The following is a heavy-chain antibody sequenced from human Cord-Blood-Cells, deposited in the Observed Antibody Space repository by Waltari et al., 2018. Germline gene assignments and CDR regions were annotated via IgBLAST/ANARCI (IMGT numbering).Heavy chain of an antibody. CDR1: GGSFSGYY. V-gene: IGHV4-34*01. Sequence: QVQLQQWGAGLLKPSETLSLTCAVYGGSFSGYYWSWIRQPPGKGLEWIGEINHSRSTNYNPSLKSRVTISVDTSKNQFSLKLSSVTAADTAVYYCASSGWYNWFDPWGQGTLVTVSS. J-gene: IGHJ5*02. CDR2: INHSRST. D-gene: IGHD6-19*01. CDR3: ASSGWYNWFDP.